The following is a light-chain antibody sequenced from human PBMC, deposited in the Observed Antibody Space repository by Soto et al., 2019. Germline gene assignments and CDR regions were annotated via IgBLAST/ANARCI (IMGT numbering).Light chain of an antibody. V-gene: IGLV2-11*01. CDR1: SSDVGGYNS. CDR2: DVT. CDR3: CSYAATYTLV. Sequence: SALAQPRSVSASPGQSVTISCSGTSSDVGGYNSVSWYQQFPGKAPKLMIYDVTKRPSGVPDRFSGSKSGNTASLTISGLQAEDEADYYCCSYAATYTLVFGGGTKVTVL. J-gene: IGLJ2*01.